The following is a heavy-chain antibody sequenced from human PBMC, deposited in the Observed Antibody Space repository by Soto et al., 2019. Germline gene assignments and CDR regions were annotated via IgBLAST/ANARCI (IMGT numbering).Heavy chain of an antibody. CDR3: VEESGRGSDYKVGCGGPFDH. CDR2: ISFDGRNT. D-gene: IGHD3-16*01. CDR1: GFTFDNYG. V-gene: IGHV3-30*18. Sequence: QVKLVESGGGVVQPGRSLRLSCDASGFTFDNYGMHWVRQAPGKGLEWVIVISFDGRNTDYADSVKGRFTISRDNSKNTVNSQKTSERDEDTVVYDGVEESGRGSDYKVGCGGPFDHWGQGTLVTVSS. J-gene: IGHJ4*02.